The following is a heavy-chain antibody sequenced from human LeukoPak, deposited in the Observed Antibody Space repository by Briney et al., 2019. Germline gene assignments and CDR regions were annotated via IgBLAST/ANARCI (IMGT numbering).Heavy chain of an antibody. CDR3: ARGGLRHNWFDP. V-gene: IGHV3-21*01. CDR1: GFTFSSYS. D-gene: IGHD3-10*01. J-gene: IGHJ5*02. CDR2: ISSSSSYI. Sequence: PGGSLRLSCAASGFTFSSYSMNWVRQAPGKGLEWVSSISSSSSYIYYADSVKGRFTISRDNAKNSLYLQMNSLRAEDTAVYYCARGGLRHNWFDPWGQGTLVTVCS.